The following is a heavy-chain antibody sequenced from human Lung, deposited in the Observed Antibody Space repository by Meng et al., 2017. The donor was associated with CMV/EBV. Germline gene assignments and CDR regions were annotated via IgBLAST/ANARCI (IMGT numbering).Heavy chain of an antibody. D-gene: IGHD4-17*01. CDR3: AKDLGSNDYGEDY. J-gene: IGHJ4*02. V-gene: IGHV3-23*01. CDR1: GFTFSSYA. Sequence: ASGFTFSSYAMSWIRQAPGKGLGWVSGISGSGHSPYYIDSVRGRFTISRDNSKNTLFLVMNSLRAEDTAVYYCAKDLGSNDYGEDYWGQGTPVTVSS. CDR2: ISGSGHSP.